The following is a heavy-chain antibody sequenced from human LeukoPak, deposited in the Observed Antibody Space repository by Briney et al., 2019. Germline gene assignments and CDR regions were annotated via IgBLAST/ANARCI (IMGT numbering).Heavy chain of an antibody. CDR2: IYYSGSI. D-gene: IGHD3-3*01. J-gene: IGHJ4*02. CDR3: ARVGRQLGFLEWLHNAYYFDY. Sequence: PSETLSLTCTVSGGSVSSGSYYWSWLRQPPGKGLEWFGYIYYSGSIDYNPSLKSRVTISVDTAKNQFSLKLSSVTAADTAVYYCARVGRQLGFLEWLHNAYYFDYWGQGTLVTVSS. V-gene: IGHV4-61*01. CDR1: GGSVSSGSYY.